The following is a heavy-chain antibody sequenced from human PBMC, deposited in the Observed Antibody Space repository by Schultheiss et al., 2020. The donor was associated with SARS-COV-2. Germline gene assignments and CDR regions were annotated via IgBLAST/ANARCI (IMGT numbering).Heavy chain of an antibody. CDR1: GFTFSSYG. Sequence: GESLKISCAASGFTFSSYGMHWVRQAPGKGLEWVAVIWYDGSNKYYADSVKGRFTISRDNSKITLYLQMNSLRAEDTAVYYCARDSPYSGYEYYFDYWGQGTLVTVSS. D-gene: IGHD5-12*01. V-gene: IGHV3-33*08. CDR2: IWYDGSNK. CDR3: ARDSPYSGYEYYFDY. J-gene: IGHJ4*02.